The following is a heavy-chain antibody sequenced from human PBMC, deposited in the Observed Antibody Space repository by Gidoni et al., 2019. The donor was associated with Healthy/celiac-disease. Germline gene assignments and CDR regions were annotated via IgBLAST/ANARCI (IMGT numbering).Heavy chain of an antibody. V-gene: IGHV3-23*01. Sequence: EVQLLESGGGLVQPGGSLRLSCAASGFPFSSYAMSWVRQAPGKGLEWVSAISGSGGSTYYADSVKGRFTISRDNSKNTLYLQMNSLRAEDTAVYYCAKGLYSSGWYDGVFDYWGQGTLVTVSS. CDR1: GFPFSSYA. CDR3: AKGLYSSGWYDGVFDY. CDR2: ISGSGGST. J-gene: IGHJ4*02. D-gene: IGHD6-19*01.